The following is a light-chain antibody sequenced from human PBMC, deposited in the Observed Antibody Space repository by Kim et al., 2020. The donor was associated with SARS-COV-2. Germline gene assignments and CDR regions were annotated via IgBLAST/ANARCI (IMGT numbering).Light chain of an antibody. J-gene: IGLJ3*02. V-gene: IGLV2-11*01. CDR1: SSDVGGYNY. CDR2: DVS. Sequence: GQAFTNSCTGTSSDVGGYNYVSWYQQHPGKAPKLMIYDVSKRPSGVPDRFSGSKSGNTASLTISGLQAEDEADYYCCSYAGSYTWVFGGGTQLTVL. CDR3: CSYAGSYTWV.